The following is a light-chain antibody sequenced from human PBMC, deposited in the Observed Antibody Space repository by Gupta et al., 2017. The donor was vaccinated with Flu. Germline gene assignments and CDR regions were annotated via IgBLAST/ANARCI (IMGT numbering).Light chain of an antibody. CDR2: ANS. CDR3: QSYQGKCPCGGV. CDR1: NSNIASGDD. V-gene: IGLV1-40*01. Sequence: QSVLTPPPSVSGAPGQRVMISCTGSNSNIASGDDVHWYQQLPGAAPKLLNYANSQRPAVVPDLFSASSSGASAPLVITGLHADEAADYYRQSYQGKCPCGGVFGGGTRLTVL. J-gene: IGLJ3*02.